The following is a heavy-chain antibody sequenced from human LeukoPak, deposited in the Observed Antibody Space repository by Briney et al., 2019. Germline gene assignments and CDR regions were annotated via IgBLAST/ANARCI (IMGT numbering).Heavy chain of an antibody. CDR2: IYYSGST. J-gene: IGHJ4*02. CDR3: ARSGSGYLRYYFDY. V-gene: IGHV4-39*07. Sequence: KSSETLSLTCTVSGGSISSSSYYWGWIRQPPGKGLEWIGSIYYSGSTYYNPSLKSRVTISVDTSKNQFSLKLSPVTAADTAVYYCARSGSGYLRYYFDYWGQGTLVTVSS. D-gene: IGHD5-12*01. CDR1: GGSISSSSYY.